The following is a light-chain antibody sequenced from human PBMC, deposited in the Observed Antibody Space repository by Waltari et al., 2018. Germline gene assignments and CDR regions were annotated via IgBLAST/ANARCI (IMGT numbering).Light chain of an antibody. J-gene: IGKJ2*01. CDR1: QSISSW. Sequence: DIQMNQSPSTLSASVGDRVTITCRASQSISSWLAWYQQKPGKAPKLLIYMASSLESGVPSRFSGSGSGTEFTLTISSLQPDDFTTYYCQQYDSYPHTFGQGTKLEIK. V-gene: IGKV1-5*03. CDR2: MAS. CDR3: QQYDSYPHT.